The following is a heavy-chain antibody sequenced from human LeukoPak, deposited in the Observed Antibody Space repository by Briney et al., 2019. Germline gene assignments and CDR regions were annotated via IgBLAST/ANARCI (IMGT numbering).Heavy chain of an antibody. J-gene: IGHJ3*02. CDR3: ANLNYGSGSSDAFDI. Sequence: GGSLRLSCAASGFTFSSYAMSWVRQAPGKGLEWVSAISGSGGSTYYADSVKGRFTISRDNSKNTLYLQMNSLRAEDTAVYYCANLNYGSGSSDAFDIWGQGTMVTVSS. CDR1: GFTFSSYA. D-gene: IGHD3-10*01. CDR2: ISGSGGST. V-gene: IGHV3-23*01.